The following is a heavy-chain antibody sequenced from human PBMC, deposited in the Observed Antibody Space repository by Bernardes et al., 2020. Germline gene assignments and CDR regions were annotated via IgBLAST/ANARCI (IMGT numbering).Heavy chain of an antibody. CDR2: ISGSGGST. D-gene: IGHD6-6*01. CDR3: AKEVVMYSSSSGNY. CDR1: GFTFSSYA. V-gene: IGHV3-23*01. Sequence: GGSLRLSCAASGFTFSSYAMSWVRQAPGKGLEWVSAISGSGGSTYYADSVKGRFSISRDNSRNTLYLQMNSLRAEDTAVYYCAKEVVMYSSSSGNYWGQGTLVTVSS. J-gene: IGHJ4*02.